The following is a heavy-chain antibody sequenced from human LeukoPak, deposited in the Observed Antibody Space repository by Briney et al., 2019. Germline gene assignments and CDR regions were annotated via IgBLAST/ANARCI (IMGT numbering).Heavy chain of an antibody. CDR3: AKDNSCSSTSCYAGGFYYYYYGMDV. V-gene: IGHV3-43D*04. J-gene: IGHJ6*04. CDR2: ISWDGGST. Sequence: GGSLRLSCAASGFTFDDYAMHWVRQAPGKGLERVSLISWDGGSTYYADSVKGRFTISRDNSKNSLYLQMNSLRAEDTALYYCAKDNSCSSTSCYAGGFYYYYYGMDVWGKGTTVTVSS. CDR1: GFTFDDYA. D-gene: IGHD2-2*01.